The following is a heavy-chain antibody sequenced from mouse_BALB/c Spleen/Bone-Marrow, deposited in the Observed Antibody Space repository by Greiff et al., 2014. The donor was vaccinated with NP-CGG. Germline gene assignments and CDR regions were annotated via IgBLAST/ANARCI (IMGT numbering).Heavy chain of an antibody. CDR3: ARERYGYDGWYFDV. CDR2: IAPGSGST. V-gene: IGHV1S41*01. Sequence: DLVKPGASVKLSRKTSGYTFTNYWINWIKQRPGQGLEWLGRIAPGSGSTYYNEMFKVKAPLTVYTSSSTAYIQLSSLSSEDSAVYFCARERYGYDGWYFDVWGAGTTVTVSS. D-gene: IGHD2-2*01. J-gene: IGHJ1*01. CDR1: GYTFTNYW.